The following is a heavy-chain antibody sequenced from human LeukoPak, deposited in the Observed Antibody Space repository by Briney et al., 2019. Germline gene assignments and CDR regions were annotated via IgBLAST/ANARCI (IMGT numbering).Heavy chain of an antibody. D-gene: IGHD6-13*01. V-gene: IGHV3-7*03. CDR3: ATSAAAPGNF. CDR1: GFTFRNCW. Sequence: GGSLRLSCAASGFTFRNCWMSWVRQAPGKGLEWVANINQNGGAKNYIDSVKGRFAISRDNTENSLSLQMNTLRAEDTAIYYCATSAAAPGNFWGQGTLVTVSS. J-gene: IGHJ4*02. CDR2: INQNGGAK.